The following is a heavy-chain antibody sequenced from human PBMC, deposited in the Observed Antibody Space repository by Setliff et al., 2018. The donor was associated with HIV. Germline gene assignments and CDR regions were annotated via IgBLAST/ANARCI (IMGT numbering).Heavy chain of an antibody. Sequence: PSETLSLTCTVSGGSISSGTSYWSWIRQPAGKGLEWIGRIYTSGSTNYNPSLKSRVSISVDTSKNRFSLKLSSVTAADTAVYYCARETYDYVWGTYRYRPRHFDYWGQGLLVTVSS. J-gene: IGHJ4*02. D-gene: IGHD3-16*02. CDR3: ARETYDYVWGTYRYRPRHFDY. V-gene: IGHV4-61*02. CDR2: IYTSGST. CDR1: GGSISSGTSY.